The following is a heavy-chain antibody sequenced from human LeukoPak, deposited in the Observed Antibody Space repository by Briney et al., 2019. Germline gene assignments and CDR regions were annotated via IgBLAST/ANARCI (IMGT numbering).Heavy chain of an antibody. CDR1: GFPFSSYG. CDR2: IRYDGSNK. J-gene: IGHJ4*02. Sequence: GGSLRLSCAASGFPFSSYGMHCVRQAPGKGLEWVAFIRYDGSNKYYADSVKGRFTISRDNSKNTLYLQMNSLRAEDTAVYYCAKGLESSGRYYGFDYWGQGTLVTVSS. CDR3: AKGLESSGRYYGFDY. V-gene: IGHV3-30*02. D-gene: IGHD3-22*01.